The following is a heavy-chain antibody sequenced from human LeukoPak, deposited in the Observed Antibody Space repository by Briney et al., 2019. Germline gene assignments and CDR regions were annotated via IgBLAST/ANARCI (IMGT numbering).Heavy chain of an antibody. V-gene: IGHV3-23*01. CDR2: ISGSGGST. Sequence: GGSLRLSCAASGFTFSSYAMSWVRQAPGTGREWVSAISGSGGSTYYADSVKGRFTISRDNSKNTLYLQMNSLRAEDTAVYYCAKGSGYYPGYFQHWGQGTLVTVSS. D-gene: IGHD3-22*01. CDR3: AKGSGYYPGYFQH. J-gene: IGHJ1*01. CDR1: GFTFSSYA.